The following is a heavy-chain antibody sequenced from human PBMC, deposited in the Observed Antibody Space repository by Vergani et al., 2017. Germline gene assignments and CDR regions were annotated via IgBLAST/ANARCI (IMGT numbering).Heavy chain of an antibody. D-gene: IGHD1-7*01. CDR3: AREVSWNYVDY. J-gene: IGHJ4*02. CDR1: GGSISSGSYY. Sequence: QVQLQESGPGLVKPSQTLSLTCTVSGGSISSGSYYWSWIRQHPGKGLEWIGYIYYSGSTYYNPSLKSLVTISVDTSKNQFSLKLSSVTAADTAVYYCAREVSWNYVDYWGQGTLVTVSS. CDR2: IYYSGST. V-gene: IGHV4-31*01.